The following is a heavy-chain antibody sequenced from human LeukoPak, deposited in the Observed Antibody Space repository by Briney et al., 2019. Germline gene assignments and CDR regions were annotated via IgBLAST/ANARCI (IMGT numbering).Heavy chain of an antibody. CDR3: ARLIERDGSGSYYNPEYNWFDP. D-gene: IGHD3-10*01. CDR1: GYSFTSYD. V-gene: IGHV1-8*01. J-gene: IGHJ5*02. Sequence: KLGESLKISCKGSGYSFTSYDINWVRQATGQGLEWMGWMNPNSGNTGYAQKFQGRVTMTRNTSISTAYMELSSLRSEDTAVYYCARLIERDGSGSYYNPEYNWFDPWGQGTLVTVSS. CDR2: MNPNSGNT.